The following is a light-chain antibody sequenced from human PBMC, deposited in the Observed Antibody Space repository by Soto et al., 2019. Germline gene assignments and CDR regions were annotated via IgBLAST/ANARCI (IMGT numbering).Light chain of an antibody. CDR1: SSDIGSFNY. CDR2: EVS. CDR3: SSYTSITTFYV. V-gene: IGLV2-14*01. Sequence: VLSQPASVSGSPGQSITISCTGTSSDIGSFNYVSWYQHHPGKAPKRMIYEVSHRPSGISNRFSGSKSGHTAFLTISGLQAEDEADYYCSSYTSITTFYVFGTGTKVTVL. J-gene: IGLJ1*01.